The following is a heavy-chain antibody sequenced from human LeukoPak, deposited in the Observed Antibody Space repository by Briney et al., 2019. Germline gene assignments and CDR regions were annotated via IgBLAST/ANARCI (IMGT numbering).Heavy chain of an antibody. CDR3: ARFSGSYFEFYYYYYMDV. V-gene: IGHV1-18*01. Sequence: ASVKVSCKASGYTFTSYGISWVRQAPGQGLEWMGWISAYNGNTNYAQKLQGRVTMTTDTSTSTAYMELRSLRSDDTAVYYCARFSGSYFEFYYYYYMDVWGKGTTVTISS. CDR2: ISAYNGNT. CDR1: GYTFTSYG. J-gene: IGHJ6*03. D-gene: IGHD1-26*01.